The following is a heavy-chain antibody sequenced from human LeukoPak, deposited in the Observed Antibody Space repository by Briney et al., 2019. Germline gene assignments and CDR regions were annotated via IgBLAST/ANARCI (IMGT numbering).Heavy chain of an antibody. Sequence: PGGSLRLSCAASGFTFSNYGMHWVRQAPGKGLEWVALISYDGSNKYYADSVKGRFTISRDNSKNTLYLQMISLRAEDTAVYYCAKKGGTSCYDRINYWGQGTLVTVSS. D-gene: IGHD2-2*01. CDR2: ISYDGSNK. CDR1: GFTFSNYG. V-gene: IGHV3-30*18. CDR3: AKKGGTSCYDRINY. J-gene: IGHJ4*02.